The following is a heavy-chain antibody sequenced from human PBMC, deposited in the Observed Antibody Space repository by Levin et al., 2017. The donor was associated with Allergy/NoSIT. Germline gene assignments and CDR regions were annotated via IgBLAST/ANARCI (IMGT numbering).Heavy chain of an antibody. CDR1: GGSISSYY. J-gene: IGHJ4*02. CDR2: IYYSGST. V-gene: IGHV4-59*01. Sequence: SQTLSLTCTVSGGSISSYYWSWLRQPPGKGLEWIGYIYYSGSTNYNPSLKSRVTISVDTSKNQFSLKLSSVTAADTAVYYCARHNYYGSGSYYDYWGQGTLVTVSS. D-gene: IGHD3-10*01. CDR3: ARHNYYGSGSYYDY.